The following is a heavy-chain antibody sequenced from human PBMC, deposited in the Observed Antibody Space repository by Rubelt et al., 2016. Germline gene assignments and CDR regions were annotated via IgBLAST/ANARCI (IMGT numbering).Heavy chain of an antibody. Sequence: EVQLVESGGGLVQPGGSLRLSCAASGFTFSSYWMSWVRQAPGKGLEWVANIKQDGSEKYYVDSVKGRLTSSRDNAKNTLYLHLNSLRAEDTAVYYCARGLYGSGSYLFDYWGQGTLVTVSS. CDR2: IKQDGSEK. CDR3: ARGLYGSGSYLFDY. J-gene: IGHJ4*02. CDR1: GFTFSSYW. D-gene: IGHD3-10*01. V-gene: IGHV3-7*01.